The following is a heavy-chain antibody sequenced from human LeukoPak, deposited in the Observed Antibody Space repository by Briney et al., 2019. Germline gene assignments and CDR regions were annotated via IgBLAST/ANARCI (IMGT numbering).Heavy chain of an antibody. Sequence: GGSLRLSCAASGFTFSSIGMHWVGQAPGKGLGWGAVIWYEGNNKYFADSVKGRFTTSRDNSTNTPWLQMNSLRAEDTAVYYCARGGRSSGWYFDYWGQGTLVTVSS. D-gene: IGHD6-19*01. J-gene: IGHJ4*02. CDR3: ARGGRSSGWYFDY. CDR1: GFTFSSIG. V-gene: IGHV3-33*01. CDR2: IWYEGNNK.